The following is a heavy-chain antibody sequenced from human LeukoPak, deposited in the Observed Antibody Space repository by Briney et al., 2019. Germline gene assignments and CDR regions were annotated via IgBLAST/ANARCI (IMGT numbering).Heavy chain of an antibody. V-gene: IGHV3-21*01. Sequence: PGGSLRLSCAASGFTFSSYSMNWVRQAPGKGLEWVSSISSSSSYIYYADSVKSRFTISRDNAKNSLYLQMNSLRAEDTAVYYCARDYYGSLGMDVWGQGTTVTVSS. CDR1: GFTFSSYS. J-gene: IGHJ6*02. CDR3: ARDYYGSLGMDV. CDR2: ISSSSSYI. D-gene: IGHD3-10*01.